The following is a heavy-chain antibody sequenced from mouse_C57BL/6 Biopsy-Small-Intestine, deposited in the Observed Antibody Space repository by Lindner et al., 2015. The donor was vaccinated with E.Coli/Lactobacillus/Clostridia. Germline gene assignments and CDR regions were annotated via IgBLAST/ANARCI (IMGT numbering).Heavy chain of an antibody. CDR2: ISSGSSTI. V-gene: IGHV5-17*01. Sequence: VAYISSGSSTIYYADTVKGRFTISRDNAKNTLFLQMTSLRSEDTAMYYCARGDGNYVGYWGQGTTLTVSS. D-gene: IGHD2-1*01. J-gene: IGHJ2*01. CDR3: ARGDGNYVGY.